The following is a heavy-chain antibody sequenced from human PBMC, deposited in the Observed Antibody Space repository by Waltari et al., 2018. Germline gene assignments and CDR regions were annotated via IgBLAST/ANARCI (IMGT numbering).Heavy chain of an antibody. D-gene: IGHD3-10*01. V-gene: IGHV4-34*01. CDR2: INHSGST. J-gene: IGHJ4*02. CDR1: GGSFSGYY. CDR3: ASRSTITMVQGALFDY. Sequence: QVQLQQWGAGLLKPSETLSLTCAVYGGSFSGYYWSWIRQPQGKGLEWIGEINHSGSTNYNPSLKSRVTISVDTSKNQFSLKLSSVTAADTAVYYCASRSTITMVQGALFDYWGQGTLVTVSS.